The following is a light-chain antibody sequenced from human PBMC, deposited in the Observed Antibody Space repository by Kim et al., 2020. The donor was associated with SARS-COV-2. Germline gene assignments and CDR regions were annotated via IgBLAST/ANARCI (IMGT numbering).Light chain of an antibody. CDR1: GRDVGGYKF. CDR3: CSYTGYYNYV. Sequence: QSVSISGTGTGRDVGGYKFVSWYQQHPGKAPKLIIYDVTKRPSGVPDRFSGSKSGNTASLVISGLQAEDEADYYCCSYTGYYNYVFGSGTKVTV. CDR2: DVT. V-gene: IGLV2-11*01. J-gene: IGLJ1*01.